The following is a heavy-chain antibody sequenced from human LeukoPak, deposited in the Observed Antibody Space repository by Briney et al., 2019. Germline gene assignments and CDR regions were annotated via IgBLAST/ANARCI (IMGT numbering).Heavy chain of an antibody. Sequence: ASVKVSCKVSGYTLTELSMHWVRQAPGKGLEWMGGFDPEDGETIYAQKFQGRVTMTEDTSTDTAYMELSSLRSEDTAVYYCATADLGGSYLSGVPPYYFDYWGQGTLVTVSS. CDR3: ATADLGGSYLSGVPPYYFDY. CDR2: FDPEDGET. D-gene: IGHD1-26*01. V-gene: IGHV1-24*01. J-gene: IGHJ4*02. CDR1: GYTLTELS.